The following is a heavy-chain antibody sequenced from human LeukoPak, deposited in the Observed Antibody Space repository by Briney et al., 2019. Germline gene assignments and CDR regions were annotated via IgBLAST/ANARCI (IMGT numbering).Heavy chain of an antibody. D-gene: IGHD3-9*01. Sequence: PSETLSLTCTVSGGSISSYYGSWIRQPPGKGLEWIGYIYYSGTTYYNPSLKSRVTISVDTSKNQFSLKLGSVAAADAAVYYCGTLKTDDWYFDTGGERTLVSVSS. CDR2: IYYSGTT. CDR1: GGSISSYY. V-gene: IGHV4-59*08. CDR3: GTLKTDDWYFDT. J-gene: IGHJ5*02.